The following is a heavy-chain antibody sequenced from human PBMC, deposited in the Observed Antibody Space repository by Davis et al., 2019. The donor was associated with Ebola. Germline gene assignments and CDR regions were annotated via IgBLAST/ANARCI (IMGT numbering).Heavy chain of an antibody. CDR1: GGSISSSSYY. CDR3: ARVSNSWLYNWFDP. D-gene: IGHD6-13*01. Sequence: MPSETLSLTCTVSGGSISSSSYYWSWIRQPPGKGLEWIGEINHSGSTNYNPSLKSRVTISVDTSKNQFSLKLSSVTAADTAVYYCARVSNSWLYNWFDPWGQGTLVTVSS. J-gene: IGHJ5*02. V-gene: IGHV4-39*07. CDR2: INHSGST.